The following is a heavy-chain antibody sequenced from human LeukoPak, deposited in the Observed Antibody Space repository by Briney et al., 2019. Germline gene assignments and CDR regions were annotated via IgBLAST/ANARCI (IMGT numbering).Heavy chain of an antibody. CDR3: STDQGGDILTGC. D-gene: IGHD3-9*01. CDR2: IKTKSEGGTI. J-gene: IGHJ4*02. V-gene: IGHV3-15*07. Sequence: PGGSLRLSCAASGVTFSHAWMHWVRQAPGKGLEWVGRIKTKSEGGTIDYAAPVRGRFTISRDDSENTLYLQMNSLKTEDTALYYCSTDQGGDILTGCWGQGTLVTVSS. CDR1: GVTFSHAW.